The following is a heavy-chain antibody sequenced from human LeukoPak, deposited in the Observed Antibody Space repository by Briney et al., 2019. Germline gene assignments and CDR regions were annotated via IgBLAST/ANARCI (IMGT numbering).Heavy chain of an antibody. CDR3: ARTGYCSSTSCYADAFDI. Sequence: LTGGSLRLSCAASGFTFSSYEMNWVRQAPGKGLEWVSYISSSGSTIYYADSVKGRFTISRDNAKNSLYLQMNSLRAEDTAVYYCARTGYCSSTSCYADAFDIWGQGIMVTVSS. J-gene: IGHJ3*02. V-gene: IGHV3-48*03. D-gene: IGHD2-2*01. CDR2: ISSSGSTI. CDR1: GFTFSSYE.